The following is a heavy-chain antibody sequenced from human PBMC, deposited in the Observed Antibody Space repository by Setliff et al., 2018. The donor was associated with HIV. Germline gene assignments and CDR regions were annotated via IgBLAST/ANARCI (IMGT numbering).Heavy chain of an antibody. J-gene: IGHJ6*03. CDR3: AREGYDYVWGSYRSYYMDV. D-gene: IGHD3-16*02. CDR2: INPSGGST. CDR1: GYTFTSYY. Sequence: ASVKVSCKASGYTFTSYYMQWVRQAPGQGLEWVGIINPSGGSTNYAQKFQGRVTMTRDTSTSTVYTELSSLRSEDTAVYYCAREGYDYVWGSYRSYYMDVWGKGTTVTVS. V-gene: IGHV1-46*01.